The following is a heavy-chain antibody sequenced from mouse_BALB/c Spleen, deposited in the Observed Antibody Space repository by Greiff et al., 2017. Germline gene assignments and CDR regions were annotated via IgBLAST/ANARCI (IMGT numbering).Heavy chain of an antibody. CDR2: IRNKANGYTT. V-gene: IGHV7-3*02. CDR1: GFTFTDYY. CDR3: AREGGTGYFDY. Sequence: DVHLVESGGGLVQPGGSLRLSCATSGFTFTDYYMSWVRQPPGKALEWLGFIRNKANGYTTEYSASVKGRFTISRDNSQSILYLQMNTLRAEDSATYYCAREGGTGYFDYWGQGTTLTVSS. D-gene: IGHD3-3*01. J-gene: IGHJ2*01.